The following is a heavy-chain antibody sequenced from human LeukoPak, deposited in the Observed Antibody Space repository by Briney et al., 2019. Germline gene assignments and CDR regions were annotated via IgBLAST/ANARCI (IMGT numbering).Heavy chain of an antibody. CDR3: ARGGGWYAGTSIQL. CDR1: GGSISTSSYY. D-gene: IGHD6-19*01. J-gene: IGHJ1*01. Sequence: SETLSLTCTVSGGSISTSSYYWGWIRQPPGKGLEWIGSIYYSGSTYYYPSLKSRVTISVDTSKNQFSLKLSSLTAADTAVYYCARGGGWYAGTSIQLWGQGTLVTVSS. V-gene: IGHV4-39*07. CDR2: IYYSGST.